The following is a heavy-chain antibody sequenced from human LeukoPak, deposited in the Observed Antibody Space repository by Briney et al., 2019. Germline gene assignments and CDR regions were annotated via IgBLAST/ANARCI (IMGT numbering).Heavy chain of an antibody. J-gene: IGHJ4*02. D-gene: IGHD6-19*01. CDR1: GYTFTGYY. CDR2: INPNSGGT. Sequence: ASVKVSCKASGYTFTGYYMHWVRQAPGQGLEWMGRINPNSGGTNYAQKFQGRVTMTRDTSISTAYMELSRLRSDDTAVYYCARGPQGSGWYLRFDYWGQGTLVTVSS. CDR3: ARGPQGSGWYLRFDY. V-gene: IGHV1-2*06.